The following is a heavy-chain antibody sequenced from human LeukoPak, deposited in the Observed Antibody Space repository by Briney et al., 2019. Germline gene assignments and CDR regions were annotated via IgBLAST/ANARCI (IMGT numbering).Heavy chain of an antibody. CDR2: IKPDGSLI. V-gene: IGHV3-7*01. Sequence: GGSLRLSCAASGFTFSSYWMTWVRQGPGKGLEWVANIKPDGSLIYYVDSVKGRFTISRDNAKNSLYLQMNSLRAEDTAVYYCARDLVQLDQPRFDYWGQGTLVTVSS. CDR3: ARDLVQLDQPRFDY. CDR1: GFTFSSYW. D-gene: IGHD1-1*01. J-gene: IGHJ4*02.